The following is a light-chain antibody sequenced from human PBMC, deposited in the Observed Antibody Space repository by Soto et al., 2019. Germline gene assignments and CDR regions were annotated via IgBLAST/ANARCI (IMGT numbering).Light chain of an antibody. CDR1: SSDVGGYNS. Sequence: QSAPTQPASVSGSPGQSIAISCTGTSSDVGGYNSVSWYQQHPGKAPKLLIYDVSNRPSGVSNRFSGSKSGNTASLTISGLQAEDEADYYCSSYATGGSYVFGTGTKVTVL. CDR3: SSYATGGSYV. CDR2: DVS. J-gene: IGLJ1*01. V-gene: IGLV2-14*01.